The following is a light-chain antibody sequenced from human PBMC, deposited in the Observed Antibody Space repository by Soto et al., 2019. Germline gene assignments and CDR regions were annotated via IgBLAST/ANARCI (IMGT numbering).Light chain of an antibody. CDR3: MQALQTPLT. Sequence: DIVMTQSPLSLPVTPGEPASISCRSSQSLLHSNVYNYLDWYLQKPGQSPQLLIYLGSNRASGVPDRFSGSGSGTDFSLKITGVEPEDVAIYYCMQALQTPLTFGGGTMVEI. CDR2: LGS. CDR1: QSLLHSNVYNY. J-gene: IGKJ4*01. V-gene: IGKV2-28*01.